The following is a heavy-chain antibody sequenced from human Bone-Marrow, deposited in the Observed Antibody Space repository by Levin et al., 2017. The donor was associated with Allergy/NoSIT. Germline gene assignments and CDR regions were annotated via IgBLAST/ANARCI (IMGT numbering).Heavy chain of an antibody. D-gene: IGHD1-26*01. Sequence: GESLKISCAASGFTFSSYWMSWVRQAPGKGLEWVANIKQDGSEKYYVDSVKGRFTISRDNAKNSLYLQMNSLRAEDTAVYYCARVSGDLGRWDYWGQGTLVTVSS. CDR3: ARVSGDLGRWDY. J-gene: IGHJ4*02. CDR2: IKQDGSEK. CDR1: GFTFSSYW. V-gene: IGHV3-7*03.